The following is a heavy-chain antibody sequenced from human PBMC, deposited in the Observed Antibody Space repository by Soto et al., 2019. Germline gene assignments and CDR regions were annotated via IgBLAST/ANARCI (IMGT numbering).Heavy chain of an antibody. CDR2: IYDSGST. D-gene: IGHD3-10*01. V-gene: IGHV4-59*01. CDR3: ARDAYYDGSGSSYYYGMDV. J-gene: IGHJ6*02. CDR1: GGSFSTYY. Sequence: QVQLQESGPGLVKPSETLSLTCTVSGGSFSTYYWNWIRQPPGKGLEWFGYIYDSGSTNYNPSVKSRVTISVDTLKNQFSLKLGSVTAADTAVYYCARDAYYDGSGSSYYYGMDVWGQGTTVTVSS.